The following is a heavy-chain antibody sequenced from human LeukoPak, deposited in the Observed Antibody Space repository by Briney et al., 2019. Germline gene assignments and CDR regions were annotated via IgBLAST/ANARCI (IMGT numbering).Heavy chain of an antibody. D-gene: IGHD5-18*01. CDR1: GFTFSSYG. Sequence: PGGSLRLSCAASGFTFSSYGMHWVRQAPGKGLEWVAFIRYDGSSKYYADSVKGRFTISRDNSKNTLYLQMNSLRAEDTAVYYCARDAGRGYSYGEADYWGQGTLVTVSS. J-gene: IGHJ4*02. CDR2: IRYDGSSK. V-gene: IGHV3-30*02. CDR3: ARDAGRGYSYGEADY.